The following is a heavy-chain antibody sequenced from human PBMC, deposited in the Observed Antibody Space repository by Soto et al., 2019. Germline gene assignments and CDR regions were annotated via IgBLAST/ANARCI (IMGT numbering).Heavy chain of an antibody. CDR3: ASYGSGSYRDY. J-gene: IGHJ4*02. V-gene: IGHV4-39*01. Sequence: QLQLQESGPGLVKPSETLSLTCTVSGGSISSSSYYWGWIRQPPGKGLEWIGSIYYSGSTYYNPSLKSRVTISVDTSKNQFSLKLSSVTAADTAVYYCASYGSGSYRDYWGQGTLVTVSS. D-gene: IGHD3-10*01. CDR2: IYYSGST. CDR1: GGSISSSSYY.